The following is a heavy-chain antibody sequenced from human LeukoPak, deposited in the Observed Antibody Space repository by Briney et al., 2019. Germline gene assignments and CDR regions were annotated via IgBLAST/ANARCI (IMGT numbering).Heavy chain of an antibody. J-gene: IGHJ4*02. CDR3: AKGSLGSLAGYFDY. CDR2: IRYDGSNK. D-gene: IGHD1-26*01. CDR1: GFTFSSYG. Sequence: GRSLRLSCAASGFTFSSYGMHWVRQAPGKGLEWVAFIRYDGSNKYYADSVKGRFTISRDNSKNTLYLQMNSLRAEDTAVYYCAKGSLGSLAGYFDYWGQGTLVTVSS. V-gene: IGHV3-30*02.